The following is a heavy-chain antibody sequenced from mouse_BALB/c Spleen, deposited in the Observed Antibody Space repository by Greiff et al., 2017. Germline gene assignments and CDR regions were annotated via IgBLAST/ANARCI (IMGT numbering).Heavy chain of an antibody. CDR1: GFTFNTNA. CDR3: VRGTTLAWFAY. Sequence: EVQLVETGGGLVQPKGSLKLSCAASGFTFNTNAMNWVRQAPGKGLEWVARIRSKSNNYATYYADSVKDRFTISRDDSQSMLYLQMNNLKTEDTAMYYCVRGTTLAWFAYWGQGTLVTVSA. J-gene: IGHJ3*01. D-gene: IGHD3-3*01. V-gene: IGHV10S3*01. CDR2: IRSKSNNYAT.